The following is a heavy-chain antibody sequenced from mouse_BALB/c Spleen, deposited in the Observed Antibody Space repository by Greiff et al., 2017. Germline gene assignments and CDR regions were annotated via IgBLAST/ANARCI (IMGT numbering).Heavy chain of an antibody. V-gene: IGHV1S41*01. Sequence: DLVKPGASVKLSCKASGYTFTSYWINWIKQRPGQGLEWIGRIAPGSGSTYYNEMFKGKATLTVDTSSSTAYIQLSSLSSEDSAVYYCATDDGYYSFDYWGQGTTLTVSS. D-gene: IGHD2-3*01. CDR1: GYTFTSYW. CDR2: IAPGSGST. CDR3: ATDDGYYSFDY. J-gene: IGHJ2*01.